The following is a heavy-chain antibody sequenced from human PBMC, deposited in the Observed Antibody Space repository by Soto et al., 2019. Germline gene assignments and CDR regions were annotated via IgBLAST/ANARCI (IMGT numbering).Heavy chain of an antibody. CDR3: ARVLTGDPPPYYFDY. CDR2: INPNSGGT. Sequence: ASVKVSCKASGYTFTGYYMHWVRQAPGQGLEWMGWINPNSGGTNYAQKFQGWVTMTRDTSISTAYMELSRLRSDDTAVYYWARVLTGDPPPYYFDYWGQGTLVTVSS. CDR1: GYTFTGYY. V-gene: IGHV1-2*04. D-gene: IGHD7-27*01. J-gene: IGHJ4*02.